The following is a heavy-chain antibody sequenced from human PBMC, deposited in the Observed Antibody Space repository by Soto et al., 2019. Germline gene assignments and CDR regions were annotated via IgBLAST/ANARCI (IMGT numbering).Heavy chain of an antibody. CDR3: ARGYSHYAH. CDR2: IYYSGPT. V-gene: IGHV4-61*01. CDR1: GSSVSGDSNF. D-gene: IGHD4-4*01. J-gene: IGHJ4*02. Sequence: PSKTLSLTCTVSGSSVSGDSNFWSWIRQPPGKGLEWIGYIYYSGPTRYNPSLESRVTISIDSSKNQVSLNLTSVTAADTAVNYCARGYSHYAHWGRGTLVTVSS.